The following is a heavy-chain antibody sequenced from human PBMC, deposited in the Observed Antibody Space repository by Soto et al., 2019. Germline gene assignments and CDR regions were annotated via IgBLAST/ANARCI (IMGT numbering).Heavy chain of an antibody. D-gene: IGHD6-6*01. J-gene: IGHJ4*02. CDR1: GYTFTGYY. V-gene: IGHV1-2*04. CDR3: AVAVIAARPAGFDY. Sequence: QVQLVQSGAEVKKPGASVKVSCKASGYTFTGYYMHWVRQAPGQGLEWMGWINPNSGGTNYAQKFQGWVTMTRDTSISTAYMELSRLRSDDTAVYYCAVAVIAARPAGFDYWGQGPLVTVSS. CDR2: INPNSGGT.